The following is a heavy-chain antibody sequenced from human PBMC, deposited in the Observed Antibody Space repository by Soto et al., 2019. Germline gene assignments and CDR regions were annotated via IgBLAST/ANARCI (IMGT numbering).Heavy chain of an antibody. CDR1: GFTFSRYS. J-gene: IGHJ4*02. D-gene: IGHD3-10*01. V-gene: IGHV3-21*01. Sequence: GGSLRLSCAASGFTFSRYSMNWVRQAPGKGLEWVSSISSSSSYIYYTDSVKGRFTISRDNAKNSLYLQMNSLRAEDTAVYYCAREPYYYGSGSSPFDYWGQGTLVTVSS. CDR2: ISSSSSYI. CDR3: AREPYYYGSGSSPFDY.